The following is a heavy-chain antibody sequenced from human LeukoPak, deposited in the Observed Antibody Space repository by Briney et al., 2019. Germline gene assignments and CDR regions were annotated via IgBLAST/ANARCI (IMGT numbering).Heavy chain of an antibody. D-gene: IGHD4-17*01. CDR2: ISGSGGST. Sequence: GRSLRLSCAASGFTFSNYGMHWVRQAPGKGLEWVSAISGSGGSTYYADSVKGRFTISRDNSKNTLYLQMNSLRAEDTAVYYCAKDLMNYGDYGGAFDIWGQGTMVTVSS. CDR1: GFTFSNYG. CDR3: AKDLMNYGDYGGAFDI. J-gene: IGHJ3*02. V-gene: IGHV3-23*01.